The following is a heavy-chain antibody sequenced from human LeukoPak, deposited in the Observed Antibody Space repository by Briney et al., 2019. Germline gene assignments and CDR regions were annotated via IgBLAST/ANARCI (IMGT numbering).Heavy chain of an antibody. CDR3: ARLEYNAFDI. CDR1: GFTFSSYE. Sequence: GGSLRLSCAASGFTFSSYEMNWVRQAPGKGLEWVSYISSSGSTIYYADSVKGRFTISRDNAKNSLYLQMNSLRAEDTALYYCARLEYNAFDIWGQGTMVTVSS. D-gene: IGHD2/OR15-2a*01. J-gene: IGHJ3*02. CDR2: ISSSGSTI. V-gene: IGHV3-48*03.